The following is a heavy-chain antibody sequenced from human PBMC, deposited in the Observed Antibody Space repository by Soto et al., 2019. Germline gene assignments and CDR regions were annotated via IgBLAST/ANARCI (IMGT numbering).Heavy chain of an antibody. J-gene: IGHJ4*02. CDR1: GDSLRNYY. Sequence: SETLSLTCSVSGDSLRNYYWSWIRQPPGSRLEWLGHIFYSGDTSSYNPSLKSRVSMSVDTSKNQFSLKLRSVSADDTAVYFCARVSYFRGFDWLFAFDSWGQGALVTVSS. D-gene: IGHD3-9*01. V-gene: IGHV4-59*01. CDR2: IFYSGDT. CDR3: ARVSYFRGFDWLFAFDS.